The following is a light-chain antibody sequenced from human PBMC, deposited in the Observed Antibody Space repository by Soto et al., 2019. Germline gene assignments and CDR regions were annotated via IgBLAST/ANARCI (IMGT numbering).Light chain of an antibody. CDR1: SSDIGAYNF. CDR2: DVN. Sequence: QSALTQPASVSGSPGQSITISCTGTSSDIGAYNFVSWYQQHPGKAPKLMLYDVNIRPSGVSNRFSASKSGNTASLTISGLQAEDDADYYCTSWTTSTTMIFGGGTKLTVL. V-gene: IGLV2-14*03. J-gene: IGLJ2*01. CDR3: TSWTTSTTMI.